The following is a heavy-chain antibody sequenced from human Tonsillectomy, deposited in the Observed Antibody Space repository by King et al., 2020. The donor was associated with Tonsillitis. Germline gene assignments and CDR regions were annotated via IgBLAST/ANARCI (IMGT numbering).Heavy chain of an antibody. J-gene: IGHJ6*02. CDR1: GFTFSSYG. Sequence: VQLVESGGGVVQPGRSLRLSCAASGFTFSSYGMHWVRQAPGKGLEWVAVISYDGSNKYYSDSVKGRFTISRDNSKNTLYLQMSSRRAEDTAVYYCAKDLGRGYYYYGVDVWGQGTTVTVSS. D-gene: IGHD3-10*01. CDR2: ISYDGSNK. CDR3: AKDLGRGYYYYGVDV. V-gene: IGHV3-30*18.